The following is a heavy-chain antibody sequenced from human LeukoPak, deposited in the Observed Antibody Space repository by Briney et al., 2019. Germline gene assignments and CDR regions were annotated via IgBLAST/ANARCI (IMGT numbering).Heavy chain of an antibody. CDR1: GYTFTGYY. CDR3: ARAYRSGDRTPYFDY. V-gene: IGHV1-2*06. D-gene: IGHD3-10*01. J-gene: IGHJ4*02. CDR2: INPNSGGT. Sequence: RASVKVSCKASGYTFTGYYMHWVRQAPGQGLEWMGRINPNSGGTNYAQKFQGRVTMTRDTSISTAYMELSRLRSDDTAVYYCARAYRSGDRTPYFDYWGQGTRVTVSS.